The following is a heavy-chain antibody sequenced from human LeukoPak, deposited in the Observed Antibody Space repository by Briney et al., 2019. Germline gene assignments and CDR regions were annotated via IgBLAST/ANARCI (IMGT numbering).Heavy chain of an antibody. Sequence: GGSLRLSCAASGFTFSSYSMNWVRQAPGKGLEWVSYISSSSSTIYYADSVKGRFTISRDNAKNPLYLQMNSLRDEDTAVYYCARVLSLGGSDAFDIWGQGTMVTVSS. CDR3: ARVLSLGGSDAFDI. CDR2: ISSSSSTI. J-gene: IGHJ3*02. V-gene: IGHV3-48*02. D-gene: IGHD2-15*01. CDR1: GFTFSSYS.